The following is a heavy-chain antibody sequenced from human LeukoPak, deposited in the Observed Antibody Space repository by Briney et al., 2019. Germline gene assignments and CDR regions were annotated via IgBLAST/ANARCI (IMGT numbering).Heavy chain of an antibody. V-gene: IGHV1-69*01. Sequence: ASVKVSCKASGGTFSSYAISWVRQAPGQGLEWMGGIIPIFGTANYAQKFQGRVTITADESTSTAYMELSSLRSEDTAVYYCARGDSSGYYYGPFDYWGQGTLVTASS. CDR3: ARGDSSGYYYGPFDY. J-gene: IGHJ4*02. CDR1: GGTFSSYA. CDR2: IIPIFGTA. D-gene: IGHD3-22*01.